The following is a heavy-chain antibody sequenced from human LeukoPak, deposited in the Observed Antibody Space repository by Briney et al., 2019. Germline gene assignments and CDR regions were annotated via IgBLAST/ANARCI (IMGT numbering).Heavy chain of an antibody. V-gene: IGHV3-23*01. CDR1: GFTFSSYA. D-gene: IGHD3-22*01. CDR3: ARDARGSRYYYGSNNYHSDY. Sequence: GGSLRLSCAASGFTFSSYALSWVRQAPGKGLEWVSAISDSGGSTYYADSVKGRFTISRDNSKNTLYLQMNSLRAEDTAVYYCARDARGSRYYYGSNNYHSDYWGQGTLVTVSS. CDR2: ISDSGGST. J-gene: IGHJ4*02.